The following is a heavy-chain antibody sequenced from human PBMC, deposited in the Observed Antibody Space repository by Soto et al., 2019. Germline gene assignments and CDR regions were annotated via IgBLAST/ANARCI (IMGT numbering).Heavy chain of an antibody. CDR1: GFTFSSYA. Sequence: DVQLLESGGGLVQPEGSLRLSCAASGFTFSSYAMGWVRQGPGKGLEWVAVVSIGGSTHYADSVRGRFTISRDNSKNTPSLQTNSLTAEDTAVYFCAKRRGAGGHFDYWGQGALVTVSS. CDR2: VSIGGST. V-gene: IGHV3-23*01. CDR3: AKRRGAGGHFDY. J-gene: IGHJ4*02. D-gene: IGHD2-15*01.